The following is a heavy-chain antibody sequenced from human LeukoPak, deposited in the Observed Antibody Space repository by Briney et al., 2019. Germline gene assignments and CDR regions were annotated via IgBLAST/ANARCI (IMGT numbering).Heavy chain of an antibody. CDR3: AKDGTDPGVAAAGDFDY. D-gene: IGHD6-13*01. V-gene: IGHV3-30*02. CDR1: GFTVSSNY. CDR2: IRYDGSNK. Sequence: PGGSLRLSCAASGFTVSSNYMSWVRQAPGKGLEWVAFIRYDGSNKYYADSVKGRFTISRDNSKNTLYLQMNSLRAEDTAVYYCAKDGTDPGVAAAGDFDYWGQGTLVTVSS. J-gene: IGHJ4*02.